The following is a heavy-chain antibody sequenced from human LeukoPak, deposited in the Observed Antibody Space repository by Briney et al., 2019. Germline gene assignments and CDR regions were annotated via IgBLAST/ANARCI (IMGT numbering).Heavy chain of an antibody. CDR1: GFTFSSYS. V-gene: IGHV3-48*01. CDR2: ISSSSSTI. J-gene: IGHJ6*03. Sequence: PGGSLRLSCAASGFTFSSYSMTWVRQAPGKGLEWVSYISSSSSTIYYADSVKGRFTISRDNAKNSLYLQMNSLRAEDTAVYYCARDKDPDRLQLWFGIHGGMDVWGKGTTVTVSS. CDR3: ARDKDPDRLQLWFGIHGGMDV. D-gene: IGHD5-18*01.